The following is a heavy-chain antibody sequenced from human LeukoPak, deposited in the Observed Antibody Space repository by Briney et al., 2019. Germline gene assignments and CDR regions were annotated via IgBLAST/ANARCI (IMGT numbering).Heavy chain of an antibody. CDR3: TRGFSSSGYFPYYMDV. CDR1: GFTFSSYG. V-gene: IGHV3-30*02. D-gene: IGHD3-22*01. Sequence: PGGSLRLSCAASGFTFSSYGMHWVRQAPRKGLEWLALIWYDGSNEYYADSVKGRFTISRENSKNTMYLQMKSLRAEDTAVYDCTRGFSSSGYFPYYMDVWGKGTTVTVSS. CDR2: IWYDGSNE. J-gene: IGHJ6*03.